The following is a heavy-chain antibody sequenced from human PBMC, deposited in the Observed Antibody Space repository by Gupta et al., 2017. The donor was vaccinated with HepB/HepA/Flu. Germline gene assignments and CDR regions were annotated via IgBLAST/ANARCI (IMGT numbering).Heavy chain of an antibody. CDR2: IYPGDSDT. D-gene: IGHD2-8*02. Sequence: EVQVVQSGAEVKKPGEHLKISCKGSGYNFTSYWIAWVRQMPGKGLEWMGIIYPGDSDTRYSPSFQGQVTISADKSIRTAYLQWSSLKASDTAMYYCARQDGVTYWIDYWGQGTLVTGAS. J-gene: IGHJ4*02. CDR1: GYNFTSYW. V-gene: IGHV5-51*01. CDR3: ARQDGVTYWIDY.